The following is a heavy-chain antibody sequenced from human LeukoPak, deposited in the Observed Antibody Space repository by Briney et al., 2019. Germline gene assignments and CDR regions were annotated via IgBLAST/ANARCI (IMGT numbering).Heavy chain of an antibody. CDR3: ARGGHLYDAFDI. CDR1: GFIVSSNY. V-gene: IGHV3-66*01. CDR2: IYSGSSP. Sequence: PGGSLRLSCAVSGFIVSSNYMSWVRQAPGKGLEWVSVIYSGSSPYYSDSVKGRFTISRDNSKNTLYLQMNSLRAEDTAVYYCARGGHLYDAFDIWGQGTMVTVSS. J-gene: IGHJ3*02.